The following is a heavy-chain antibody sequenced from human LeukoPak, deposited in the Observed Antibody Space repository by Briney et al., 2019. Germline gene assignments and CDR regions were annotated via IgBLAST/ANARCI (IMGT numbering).Heavy chain of an antibody. V-gene: IGHV3-23*01. CDR2: TNSGGTTT. J-gene: IGHJ4*02. CDR1: GFPFSDFS. CDR3: AKQSYARSLGE. D-gene: IGHD3-10*02. Sequence: PGGSLRLSCATSGFPFSDFSMTWVRQAPGKGLEWISTTNSGGTTTYHAESVKGRFTISRDNFKNALYLQMSSLRVEDMAIYYCAKQSYARSLGEGGPGTLVTVSS.